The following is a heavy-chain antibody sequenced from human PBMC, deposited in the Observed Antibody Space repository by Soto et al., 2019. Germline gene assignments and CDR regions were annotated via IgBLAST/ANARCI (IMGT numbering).Heavy chain of an antibody. V-gene: IGHV3-33*01. CDR3: ARSANYDSGGLYHYFDW. CDR1: GFTFSSYG. J-gene: IGHJ4*02. Sequence: PGGSLRLSCAASGFTFSSYGMHWVRQAPGKGLEWVAAIWYDGSNKYYVDSVKGRFTISRDNSKNTLYLQMNSLRAEDTAVYYCARSANYDSGGLYHYFDWWGQGRQVTVSS. CDR2: IWYDGSNK. D-gene: IGHD3-22*01.